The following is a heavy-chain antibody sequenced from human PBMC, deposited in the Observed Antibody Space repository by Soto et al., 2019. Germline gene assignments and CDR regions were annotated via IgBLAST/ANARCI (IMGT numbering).Heavy chain of an antibody. CDR2: FNPFSGAT. CDR3: ARDLTSGDY. J-gene: IGHJ4*01. CDR1: GYIFKNYY. V-gene: IGHV1-46*02. Sequence: QVQLVQSGAEVKKPGASVKISCETSGYIFKNYYIHWVRQAPGQWLEWMAIFNPFSGATNYEQRLQGRVTATMDMSTSTVYMELNNLRSEDTAMYYCARDLTSGDYWGQGTLISVSS. D-gene: IGHD3-3*01.